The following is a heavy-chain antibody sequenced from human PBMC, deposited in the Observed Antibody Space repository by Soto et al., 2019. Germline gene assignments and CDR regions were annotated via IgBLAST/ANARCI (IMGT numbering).Heavy chain of an antibody. D-gene: IGHD4-4*01. V-gene: IGHV4-34*01. J-gene: IGHJ4*02. CDR3: ARAPRSLTVTTLYYFDY. Sequence: QVQLQQWGAGLLKPSETLSLTCAVYGGSFSGYYCSWIRQPPGKGLEWIGEINHRGRTNYNPTLKSRVTISVDTSKKQYSLKRSSVTAAATAVYYWARAPRSLTVTTLYYFDYWGQGTMVTVSS. CDR1: GGSFSGYY. CDR2: INHRGRT.